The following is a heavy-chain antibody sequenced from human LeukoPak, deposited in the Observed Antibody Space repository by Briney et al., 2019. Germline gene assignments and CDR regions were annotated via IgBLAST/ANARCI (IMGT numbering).Heavy chain of an antibody. CDR2: INHSGST. CDR3: AREPYYYGSGSRDAFDI. J-gene: IGHJ3*02. V-gene: IGHV4-34*01. CDR1: GGSFSGYY. Sequence: SETLSLTCAVYGGSFSGYYWSWIRQPPGKGLEWIGEINHSGSTNYNPSLKSRVTISVDTSKNQFSLKLSSVTAADTAVYYCAREPYYYGSGSRDAFDIWGQGTMVTVSS. D-gene: IGHD3-10*01.